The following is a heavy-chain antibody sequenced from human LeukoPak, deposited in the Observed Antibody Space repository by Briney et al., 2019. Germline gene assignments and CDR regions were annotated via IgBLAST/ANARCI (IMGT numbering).Heavy chain of an antibody. J-gene: IGHJ3*02. V-gene: IGHV3-21*01. Sequence: GGSLRLPCGASGFTFSSYSMNWVRQAPGRGLEWVSSVSSSSSYIYYAESVKGRFTISRDNDKNSLYLQMNILRAEETAVYYCARDSSGYCSSTSCYADAFDIWGRRTMLTLLS. CDR3: ARDSSGYCSSTSCYADAFDI. CDR1: GFTFSSYS. D-gene: IGHD2-2*01. CDR2: VSSSSSYI.